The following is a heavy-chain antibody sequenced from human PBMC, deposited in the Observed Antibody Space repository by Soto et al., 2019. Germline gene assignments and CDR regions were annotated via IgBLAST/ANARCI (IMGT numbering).Heavy chain of an antibody. CDR1: GYTFTSYG. V-gene: IGHV1-18*01. CDR2: ISAYNGNT. CDR3: ARDLCWSGYDYYYYMDV. D-gene: IGHD3-3*01. J-gene: IGHJ6*03. Sequence: ASVKVSCKASGYTFTSYGISWVRQAPGQGLEWMGWISAYNGNTNYARKLQGRVTMTTDTSTSTAYMELRSLRSDDTAVYYCARDLCWSGYDYYYYMDVWGKGTTVTVSS.